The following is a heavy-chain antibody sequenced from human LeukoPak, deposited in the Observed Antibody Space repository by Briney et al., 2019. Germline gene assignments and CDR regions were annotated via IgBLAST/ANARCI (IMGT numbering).Heavy chain of an antibody. V-gene: IGHV1-18*01. CDR2: ISAYNGNT. J-gene: IGHJ5*02. D-gene: IGHD2-15*01. CDR3: ARDWCSGGSCYSAWFDP. Sequence: RASVKVSCKASGYTFTSYGISWVRQAPGQGLEWMGWISAYNGNTNYAQKLQGRVTMTTDTSTSTAYMELRSLRSDDTAVYYCARDWCSGGSCYSAWFDPWGQGTLVTVSS. CDR1: GYTFTSYG.